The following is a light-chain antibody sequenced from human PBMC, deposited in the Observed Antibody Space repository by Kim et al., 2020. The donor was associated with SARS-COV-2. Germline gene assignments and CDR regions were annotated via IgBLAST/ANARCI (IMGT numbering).Light chain of an antibody. CDR2: GAS. V-gene: IGKV3-20*01. J-gene: IGKJ4*01. CDR1: QSVSSNY. CDR3: QQYGSSPGT. Sequence: EIVLTQSPGTLSLSPGEGDTLYCRASQSVSSNYFAWYQQKPGQAPRLLIYGASNRATCIPDRFSGGGSGTDFTLTINRVEPEDFAVYYCQQYGSSPGTFGGGTKVDIK.